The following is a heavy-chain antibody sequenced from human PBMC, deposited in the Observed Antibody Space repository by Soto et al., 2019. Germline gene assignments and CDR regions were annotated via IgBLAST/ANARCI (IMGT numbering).Heavy chain of an antibody. CDR1: GFTFSSHW. CDR3: ARGLKNYYGMDV. Sequence: GGSLRLSCAASGFTFSSHWMHWVRQAPGKGLVWVSRLNSDGSSRYYGDSMKGRVTISRDNAKNTVYLQMDSLRDEDSAVYYCARGLKNYYGMDVWGQGATVTVSS. V-gene: IGHV3-74*01. J-gene: IGHJ6*02. CDR2: LNSDGSSR.